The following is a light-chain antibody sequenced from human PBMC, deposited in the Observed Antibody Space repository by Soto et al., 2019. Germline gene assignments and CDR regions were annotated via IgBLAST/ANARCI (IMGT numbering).Light chain of an antibody. V-gene: IGKV3-15*01. Sequence: EIVMTQSPGTLSVSPGERVTLSCRASQSVSNNLAWYQQKPGQAPRVLVYGASTRATGIPVRFSGSGFGTEFTLTISSLQSEDFAVYYCQQYNDWPPKHTFGQGTKLEIK. J-gene: IGKJ2*01. CDR3: QQYNDWPPKHT. CDR2: GAS. CDR1: QSVSNN.